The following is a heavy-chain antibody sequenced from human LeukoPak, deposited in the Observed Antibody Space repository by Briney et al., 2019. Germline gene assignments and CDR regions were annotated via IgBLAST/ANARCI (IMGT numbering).Heavy chain of an antibody. D-gene: IGHD6-19*01. Sequence: SETLSLTCAVYGCTFSGYYWSWIRQPPGKGLEWIGEINHSGSTNYNPSVKSRVTISVDTSKNQFSLKLSSVTAADTAVYYCARGWQWLLRRGAFDIWGQGTMVTVSS. J-gene: IGHJ3*02. CDR2: INHSGST. CDR3: ARGWQWLLRRGAFDI. CDR1: GCTFSGYY. V-gene: IGHV4-34*01.